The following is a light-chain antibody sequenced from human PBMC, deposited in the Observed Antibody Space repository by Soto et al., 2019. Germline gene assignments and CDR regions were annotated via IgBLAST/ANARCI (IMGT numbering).Light chain of an antibody. CDR1: QCTSIW. J-gene: IGKJ1*01. V-gene: IGKV1-5*01. CDR3: QHYNMDSEA. CDR2: YAS. Sequence: ISQCPSTLPASVGSRVSITCRGIQCTSIWLACYQQKPGTAPTXXIDYASSLERGGPSRLSGSGSGTEFTRTISSLQPADFEDYYCQHYNMDSEALGQGTKVDIK.